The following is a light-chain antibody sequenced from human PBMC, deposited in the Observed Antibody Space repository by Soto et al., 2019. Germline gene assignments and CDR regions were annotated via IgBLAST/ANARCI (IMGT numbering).Light chain of an antibody. CDR3: QQYYSIPYT. CDR1: QSVLSSSNNKNY. Sequence: DIVMTQSPDSLAVSLGERATINCKSSQSVLSSSNNKNYLAWYQQKPGQPPNLLIYWASTRESGVPDRFSGSGSGTEFTLTISSLQAEDVAVYYCQQYYSIPYTFGHGTKLEIK. CDR2: WAS. J-gene: IGKJ2*01. V-gene: IGKV4-1*01.